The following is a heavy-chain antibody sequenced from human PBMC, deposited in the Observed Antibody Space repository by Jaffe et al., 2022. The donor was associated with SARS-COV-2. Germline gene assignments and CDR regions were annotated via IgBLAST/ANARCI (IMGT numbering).Heavy chain of an antibody. Sequence: QVQLVESGGGLVKPGGSLRLSCAASGFTFSDYYMSWIRQAPGKGLEWVSYISSSSSYTNYADSVKGRFTISRDNAKNSLYLQMNSLRAEDTAVYYCARVAADFWSGYYFDYWGQGTLVTVSS. V-gene: IGHV3-11*06. D-gene: IGHD3-3*01. J-gene: IGHJ4*02. CDR1: GFTFSDYY. CDR2: ISSSSSYT. CDR3: ARVAADFWSGYYFDY.